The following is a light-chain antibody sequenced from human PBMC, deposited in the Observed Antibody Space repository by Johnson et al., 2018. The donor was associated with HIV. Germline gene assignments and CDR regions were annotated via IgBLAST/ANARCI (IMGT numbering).Light chain of an antibody. J-gene: IGLJ1*01. CDR1: SSNIGNNY. CDR2: DNN. V-gene: IGLV1-51*01. CDR3: GTWDSTLSAPHYV. Sequence: QSVLTQPPSVSAAPGQKVTISCSGSSSNIGNNYVSWYQQLPGTAPKLLIYDNNKRPSGIPDRFSGSKSVTSATLGITGLQTGDEADYYCGTWDSTLSAPHYVFGTGTQVTVL.